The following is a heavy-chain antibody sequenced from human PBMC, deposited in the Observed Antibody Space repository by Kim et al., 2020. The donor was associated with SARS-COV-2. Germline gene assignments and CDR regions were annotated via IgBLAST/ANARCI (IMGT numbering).Heavy chain of an antibody. D-gene: IGHD2-8*02. Sequence: SETLSLTCTVSGGSISSYYWSWIRQPPGKGLEWIGYIYYSGSTNYNPSLKSRVTISVDTSKNQFSLKLSSVTAADTAVYYCARRVLGRGAVDIWGQGTM. CDR1: GGSISSYY. V-gene: IGHV4-59*01. J-gene: IGHJ3*02. CDR3: ARRVLGRGAVDI. CDR2: IYYSGST.